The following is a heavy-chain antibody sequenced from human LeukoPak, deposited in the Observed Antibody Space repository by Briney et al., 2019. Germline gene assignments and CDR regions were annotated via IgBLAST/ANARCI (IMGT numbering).Heavy chain of an antibody. CDR1: GFTVSSNY. D-gene: IGHD3-22*01. J-gene: IGHJ4*02. Sequence: QPGESLRLSCAASGFTVSSNYMSWVRQAPGKGLEWVSIIYSGGSTYYADSVKGRFTISRDNSKNTLYLQMNSLRAEDTAVYYCAGHYYDSSGNRHYFDYWGQGALVTVSS. CDR2: IYSGGST. V-gene: IGHV3-53*01. CDR3: AGHYYDSSGNRHYFDY.